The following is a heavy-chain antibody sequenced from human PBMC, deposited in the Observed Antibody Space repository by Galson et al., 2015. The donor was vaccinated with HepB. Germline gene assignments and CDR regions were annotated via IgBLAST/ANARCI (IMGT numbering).Heavy chain of an antibody. D-gene: IGHD3-10*01. CDR3: VRHQLGHGYGSDD. J-gene: IGHJ4*02. V-gene: IGHV4-39*01. CDR1: GGSVTRTTYY. Sequence: ETLSLTCSVSGGSVTRTTYYCGWIRQPPGKGLEWIGSMYYSGSTYYNPSLKSRVSISIDTSKNQFSLKVRSVTAADTAVYCCVRHQLGHGYGSDDWGQGTLVTVSS. CDR2: MYYSGST.